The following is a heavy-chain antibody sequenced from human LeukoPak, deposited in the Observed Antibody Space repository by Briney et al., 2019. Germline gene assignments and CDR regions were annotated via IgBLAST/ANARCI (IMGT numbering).Heavy chain of an antibody. Sequence: KFQGRVTMTRDTSISTAYMELSSLRSEDTAVYYCARDGGLKYGIAAAGTNAFDTWGQGTMVTVSS. J-gene: IGHJ3*02. D-gene: IGHD6-13*01. CDR3: ARDGGLKYGIAAAGTNAFDT. V-gene: IGHV1-8*01.